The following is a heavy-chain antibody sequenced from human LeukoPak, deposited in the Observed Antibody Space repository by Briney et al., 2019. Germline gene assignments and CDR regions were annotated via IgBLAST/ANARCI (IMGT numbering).Heavy chain of an antibody. CDR3: AKDSEATITPLSAFDI. CDR1: GFSFRNYA. CDR2: ISGSGGST. J-gene: IGHJ3*02. V-gene: IGHV3-23*01. Sequence: PGGSLRLSCAASGFSFRNYAISWVRQAPGKGLDWVSSISGSGGSTYSADSVKGRFTISRENSNNTLYLQMNSLRADDTAMYYCAKDSEATITPLSAFDIWGQGTMVTVSS. D-gene: IGHD4-23*01.